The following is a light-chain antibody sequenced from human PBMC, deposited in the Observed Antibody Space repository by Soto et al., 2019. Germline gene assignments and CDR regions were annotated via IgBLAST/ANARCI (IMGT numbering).Light chain of an antibody. CDR1: QSVSVY. J-gene: IGKJ5*01. CDR3: QQRIIWPPIT. Sequence: EVVLTQSPATLSLSPGERATLSCRASQSVSVYLSWFQQKPGQPPRLLIYDAHNRATGIPARFSGSGSGTDFTLTISSLEPEYFAIYYCQQRIIWPPITFGQGTRLDIK. CDR2: DAH. V-gene: IGKV3-11*01.